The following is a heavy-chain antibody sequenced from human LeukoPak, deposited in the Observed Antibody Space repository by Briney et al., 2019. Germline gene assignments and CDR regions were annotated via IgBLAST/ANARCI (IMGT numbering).Heavy chain of an antibody. CDR2: IYYSGST. J-gene: IGHJ5*02. D-gene: IGHD3-22*01. Sequence: SETLSLTCTVSGGSISSSSYYWGWIRQPPGKGLEWIGSIYYSGSTYYNPSLKSRVTISVDTSKNQFSLKLSSVTAADTAVYYCARDLLTTYYYDSSPAPPPWGQGTLVTVSS. V-gene: IGHV4-39*07. CDR3: ARDLLTTYYYDSSPAPPP. CDR1: GGSISSSSYY.